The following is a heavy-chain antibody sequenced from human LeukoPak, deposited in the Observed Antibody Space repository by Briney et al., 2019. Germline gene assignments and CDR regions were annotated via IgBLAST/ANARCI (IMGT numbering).Heavy chain of an antibody. Sequence: ASVKVSCKTSGFHFFAYYIQWVRQAPGQGLEWMGWINPQSGGTTYSQKVQERVILTSDAYIRTSYMELRRLTYDDTAVYYCATDPGQSGMDYWGLGPLVTVSS. V-gene: IGHV1-2*02. J-gene: IGHJ4*02. CDR1: GFHFFAYY. CDR2: INPQSGGT. D-gene: IGHD3-10*01. CDR3: ATDPGQSGMDY.